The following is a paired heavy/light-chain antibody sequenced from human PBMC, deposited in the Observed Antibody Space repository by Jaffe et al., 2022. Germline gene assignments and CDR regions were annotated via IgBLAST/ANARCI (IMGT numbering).Light chain of an antibody. J-gene: IGLJ2*01. CDR3: QVWDSSSDPYVV. CDR1: NIGSKS. V-gene: IGLV3-21*02. CDR2: DDS. Sequence: SYVLTQPPSVSVAPGQTARITCGGNNIGSKSVHWYQQKPGQAPVLVVYDDSDRPSGIPERFSGSNSGNTATLTISRVEAGDEADYYCQVWDSSSDPYVVFGGGTKLTVL.
Heavy chain of an antibody. J-gene: IGHJ3*02. CDR3: ATPGAYCSSTSCFYAFDI. CDR1: GGSISSSNW. CDR2: IYHSGST. D-gene: IGHD2-2*01. V-gene: IGHV4-4*02. Sequence: QVQLQESGPGLVKPSGTLSLTCAVSGGSISSSNWWSWIRQPPGKGLEWIGEIYHSGSTNYNPSLKSRVTISVDKSKNQFSLKLSSVTAADTAVYYCATPGAYCSSTSCFYAFDIWGQGTMVTVSS.